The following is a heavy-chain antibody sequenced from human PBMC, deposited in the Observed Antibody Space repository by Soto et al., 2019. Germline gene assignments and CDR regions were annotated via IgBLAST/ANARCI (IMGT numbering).Heavy chain of an antibody. J-gene: IGHJ6*03. CDR2: ISSSSSYI. CDR3: AREFNGGVPAAMTAYYYYMDV. CDR1: GFTFSSYS. Sequence: GGSLRLSCAASGFTFSSYSMNWVRQAPGKGLEWVSSISSSSSYIYYADSVKGRFTISRDNAKNSLYLQMNSLRAEDTAVYYCAREFNGGVPAAMTAYYYYMDVWGKGTTVTVSS. D-gene: IGHD2-2*01. V-gene: IGHV3-21*01.